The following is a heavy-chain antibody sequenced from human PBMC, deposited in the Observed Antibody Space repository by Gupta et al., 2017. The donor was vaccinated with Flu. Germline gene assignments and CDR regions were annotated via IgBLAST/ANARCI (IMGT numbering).Heavy chain of an antibody. J-gene: IGHJ4*02. CDR1: GFSFSTYG. CDR3: ARDYYDSSGYPRVDS. D-gene: IGHD3-22*01. Sequence: QVQLVESGGGVVQPGGSMRLSCAASGFSFSTYGIHWVRQAPGKGLEWVAVIWYDEVTKYYAESVKGRFTISRDNYKNTLSLQMNSLRAEDTAVYYCARDYYDSSGYPRVDSWGQGTLVTVSS. V-gene: IGHV3-33*01. CDR2: IWYDEVTK.